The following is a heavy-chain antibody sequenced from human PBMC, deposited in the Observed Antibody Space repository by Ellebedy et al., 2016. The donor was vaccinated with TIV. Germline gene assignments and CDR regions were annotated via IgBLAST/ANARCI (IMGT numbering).Heavy chain of an antibody. V-gene: IGHV3-23*01. D-gene: IGHD3-10*01. CDR3: AKNWGTGHAHYDA. CDR2: ISGDAVYA. CDR1: GFTFTDYA. J-gene: IGHJ5*02. Sequence: GESLKISCVASGFTFTDYAMTWVRQAPGKGLEWVSAISGDAVYAYHADSVKGRFAISRDNSKQTLFLQMDRLRAEDTAVYYCAKNWGTGHAHYDAWGQGTLVTVSS.